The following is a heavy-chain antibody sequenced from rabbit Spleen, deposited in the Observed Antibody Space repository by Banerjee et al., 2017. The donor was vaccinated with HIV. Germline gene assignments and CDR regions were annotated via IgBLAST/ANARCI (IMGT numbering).Heavy chain of an antibody. CDR1: GFTLSSYW. V-gene: IGHV1S45*01. CDR2: IYTGSSSNT. Sequence: QEQLEESGGDLVKPEGSLTLTCTASGFTLSSYWMCWVRQAPGKGLEWIACIYTGSSSNTYYANWAKGRFTITRSTSLNTVTLQLNSLTAADTATYFCARDGAGGSYFALWGQGTLVTVS. J-gene: IGHJ3*01. CDR3: ARDGAGGSYFAL. D-gene: IGHD8-1*01.